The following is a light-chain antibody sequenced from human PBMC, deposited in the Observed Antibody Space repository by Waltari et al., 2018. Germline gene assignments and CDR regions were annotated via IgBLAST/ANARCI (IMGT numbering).Light chain of an antibody. CDR3: QHYNNLPLT. V-gene: IGKV3-15*01. J-gene: IGKJ4*01. CDR2: GAS. Sequence: EIVMTQSPATLSVSPGERATLSCRASQSVSSKLAWYQQRPGQAPRLLIYGASTRATGNPARFTGSGSGTEFTLTISSLQSEDFAVYFCQHYNNLPLTFGGGTKVEI. CDR1: QSVSSK.